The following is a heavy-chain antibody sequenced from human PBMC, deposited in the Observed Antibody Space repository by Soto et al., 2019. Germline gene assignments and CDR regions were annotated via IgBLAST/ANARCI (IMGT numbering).Heavy chain of an antibody. J-gene: IGHJ6*02. V-gene: IGHV1-69*01. CDR3: ARAYGDYVDYYYYYGMDV. CDR1: GGTFSSYA. Sequence: QVQLVQSGAEVKKPGSSVKVSCKASGGTFSSYAISWVRQAPGQGLEWMGGIIPIFGTANYAQKFQGRVMITADESTSTAYMELSSLRSEDTAVYYCARAYGDYVDYYYYYGMDVWGQGTTVTVSS. CDR2: IIPIFGTA. D-gene: IGHD4-17*01.